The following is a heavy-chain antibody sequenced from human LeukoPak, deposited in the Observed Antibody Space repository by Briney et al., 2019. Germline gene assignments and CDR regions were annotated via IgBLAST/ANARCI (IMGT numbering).Heavy chain of an antibody. CDR1: GFTFSSYA. CDR2: VKSDGSST. J-gene: IGHJ6*02. Sequence: GGSLRLSCAASGFTFSSYAMHWVRQAPGKGLVWVSRVKSDGSSTSYADSVKGRFTISRYNARNTPYLQMNSLRAEDTDVYYCAKLPRDIVVVPAALSHYYYYGMDVWGQGTTVTVSS. V-gene: IGHV3-74*01. D-gene: IGHD2-2*01. CDR3: AKLPRDIVVVPAALSHYYYYGMDV.